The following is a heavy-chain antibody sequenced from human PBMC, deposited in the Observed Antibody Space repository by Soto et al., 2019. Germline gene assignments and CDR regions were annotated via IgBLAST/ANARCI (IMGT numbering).Heavy chain of an antibody. D-gene: IGHD5-12*01. CDR2: IYYSGST. Sequence: QLQLQESGPGLVKPSETLSLTCTVSGGSISSSSYYWGWIRQPPGKGLEWIGSIYYSGSTYYNPSLKSRATISXXTXKXXFSLQLCSVPAADTAVYYCARQPQGVGGSDYWFDYWGQGTLVTVSS. CDR1: GGSISSSSYY. CDR3: ARQPQGVGGSDYWFDY. J-gene: IGHJ4*02. V-gene: IGHV4-39*01.